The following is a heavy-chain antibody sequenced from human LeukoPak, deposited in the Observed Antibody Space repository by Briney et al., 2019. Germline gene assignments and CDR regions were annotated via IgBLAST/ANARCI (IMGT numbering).Heavy chain of an antibody. V-gene: IGHV3-23*01. D-gene: IGHD6-25*01. J-gene: IGHJ4*01. CDR2: LSGSGVTT. CDR3: AKGIYSSGWSYFDY. Sequence: GGSLRLSCAASGFSFSISAMSWVRQAPGKGLEWVSTLSGSGVTTYYADSMKGRFTISRDNSKNTLYLQMNSLRAEDTAVYYCAKGIYSSGWSYFDYWGHGALVTVSS. CDR1: GFSFSISA.